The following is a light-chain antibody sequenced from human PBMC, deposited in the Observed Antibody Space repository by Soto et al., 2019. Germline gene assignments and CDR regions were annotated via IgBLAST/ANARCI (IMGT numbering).Light chain of an antibody. Sequence: EIVMTQSPATLSVSPGERATLSCRASQSVSSNLAWYQQKPGQTPKLLIYVASTRATGIPARFSGSGSGTAFTLPISSLQSEDFAVYYCQQYNVWPLTFGGGTKVECK. CDR3: QQYNVWPLT. CDR1: QSVSSN. J-gene: IGKJ4*01. CDR2: VAS. V-gene: IGKV3-15*01.